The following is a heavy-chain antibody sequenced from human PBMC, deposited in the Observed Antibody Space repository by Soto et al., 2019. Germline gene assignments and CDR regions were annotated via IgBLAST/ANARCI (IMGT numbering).Heavy chain of an antibody. CDR2: INAGNGNT. J-gene: IGHJ4*02. CDR1: GYTFTSYA. CDR3: ARVPITMVRGPRASKGY. V-gene: IGHV1-3*01. Sequence: QVQLVQSGAEVKKPGASVKVSCKASGYTFTSYAMHWVRQAPGQRLEWMGWINAGNGNTKYSQKFQGRVTITRDTSASTAYMELSSLRSEDTAVYYCARVPITMVRGPRASKGYWGQGTLVTVSS. D-gene: IGHD3-10*01.